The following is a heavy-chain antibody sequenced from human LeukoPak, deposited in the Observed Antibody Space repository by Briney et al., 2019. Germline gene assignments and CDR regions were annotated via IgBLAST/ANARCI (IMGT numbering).Heavy chain of an antibody. D-gene: IGHD2-21*01. V-gene: IGHV4-59*01. CDR3: ARAPPVIALYYYYYYMDV. J-gene: IGHJ6*03. Sequence: SETLSLTCTVSGGSLSSYYWSWIRQPPGKGLEWIGYTYYSGSTNYNPSLKSRVTISVDTSKNQFSLKLSSVTAADTAVYYCARAPPVIALYYYYYYMDVWGKGTTVTVSS. CDR2: TYYSGST. CDR1: GGSLSSYY.